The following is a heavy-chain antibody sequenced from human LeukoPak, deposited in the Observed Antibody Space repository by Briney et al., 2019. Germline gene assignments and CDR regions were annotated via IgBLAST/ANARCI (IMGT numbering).Heavy chain of an antibody. CDR1: GVSVSSNY. J-gene: IGHJ6*03. CDR3: MKVRGQGLNGYCMDV. V-gene: IGHV3-53*01. D-gene: IGHD3-16*01. Sequence: GGSLRLSCAASGVSVSSNYPSWVRHAPGKGLGWVSVIYGGGRTEYAESVKGRLTISRANATNTRYLHMYKLRADETALYSCMKVRGQGLNGYCMDVWGKGTTVTVSS. CDR2: IYGGGRT.